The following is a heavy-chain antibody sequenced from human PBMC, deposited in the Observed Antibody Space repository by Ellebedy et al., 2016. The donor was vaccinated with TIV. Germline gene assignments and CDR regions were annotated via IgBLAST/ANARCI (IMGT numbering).Heavy chain of an antibody. CDR2: IRSKAYGGTT. Sequence: GESLKISXTASGFTFGDYAMSWFRQAPGKGLEWVGFIRSKAYGGTTEYAASVKGRFTISRDDSKSIAYLQMNSLKTEDTAVYYCTTSWEQWLVLYVYWGQGTLVTVSS. CDR1: GFTFGDYA. CDR3: TTSWEQWLVLYVY. V-gene: IGHV3-49*03. J-gene: IGHJ4*02. D-gene: IGHD6-19*01.